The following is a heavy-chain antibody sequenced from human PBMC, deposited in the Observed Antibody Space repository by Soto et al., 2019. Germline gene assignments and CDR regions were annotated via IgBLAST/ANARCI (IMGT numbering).Heavy chain of an antibody. D-gene: IGHD6-6*01. V-gene: IGHV1-8*01. CDR2: MNPNSGNT. CDR1: GYTFTSYD. CDR3: AREYSSSRYFDN. J-gene: IGHJ4*02. Sequence: ASVTVSCKASGYTFTSYDINWVRQATGQGLEWMGWMNPNSGNTGYAQKFQGRVTMTRNTSISTTYMELSSLRSEDTAVYYCAREYSSSRYFDNWGQGTQVTVSS.